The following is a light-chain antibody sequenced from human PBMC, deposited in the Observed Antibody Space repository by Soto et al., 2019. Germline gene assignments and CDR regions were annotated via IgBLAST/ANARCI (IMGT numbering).Light chain of an antibody. V-gene: IGLV2-14*01. Sequence: QSVLTQPASVSGSPGQSITISCTGNSSDVGGYDYVSWYQQHPGKAPKLMIYDASNRPSGVSNRFSGSKSGNTASLTISGLQDEDEADYYCSSYTSSITLGVFGTGTKVTVL. CDR1: SSDVGGYDY. J-gene: IGLJ1*01. CDR2: DAS. CDR3: SSYTSSITLGV.